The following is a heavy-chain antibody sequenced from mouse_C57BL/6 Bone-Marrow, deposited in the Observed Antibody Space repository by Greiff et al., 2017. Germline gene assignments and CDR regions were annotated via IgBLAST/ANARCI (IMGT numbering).Heavy chain of an antibody. CDR3: ASWDVGAY. CDR2: IDPSDSYT. V-gene: IGHV1-59*01. D-gene: IGHD4-1*01. CDR1: GYTFTSYW. Sequence: QVQLQQPGAELVRPGTSVKLSCKASGYTFTSYWMHWVKQRPGQGLEWIGVIDPSDSYTNYNQKFKGKATLTVDTSSSTAYMQLSSLTSENPAVYYCASWDVGAYWGQGTLVTVSA. J-gene: IGHJ3*01.